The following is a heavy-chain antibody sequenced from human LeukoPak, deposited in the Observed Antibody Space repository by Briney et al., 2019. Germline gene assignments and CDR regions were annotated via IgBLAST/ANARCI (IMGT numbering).Heavy chain of an antibody. V-gene: IGHV3-43*02. J-gene: IGHJ3*02. Sequence: PGGSLRLSCAASGFTFDDHAMHWVRQAPGKGLEWVSLIGNDGSTKYADSVKGRFTISRGSSKNSLYLEMHSLRTADTALYYCAGQTKYYYGSGSYWTAFDIWGQGTMVTVSS. CDR2: IGNDGST. D-gene: IGHD3-10*01. CDR1: GFTFDDHA. CDR3: AGQTKYYYGSGSYWTAFDI.